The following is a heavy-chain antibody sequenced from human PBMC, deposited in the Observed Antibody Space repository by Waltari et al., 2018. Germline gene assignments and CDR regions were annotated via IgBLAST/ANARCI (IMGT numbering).Heavy chain of an antibody. CDR3: ARDQQGSWYSQGDWYFDL. D-gene: IGHD6-13*01. CDR1: GGSFSGYY. V-gene: IGHV4-34*01. CDR2: INQSGST. J-gene: IGHJ2*01. Sequence: QVQLQQWGAGLLKPSETLSLTCAVYGGSFSGYYWSWIRQPPGKGLEWMGEINQSGSTNYNPSLKSLVTRSVDTSKNQFSLKLSSVTAADTAVYYCARDQQGSWYSQGDWYFDLWGRGTLVTVSS.